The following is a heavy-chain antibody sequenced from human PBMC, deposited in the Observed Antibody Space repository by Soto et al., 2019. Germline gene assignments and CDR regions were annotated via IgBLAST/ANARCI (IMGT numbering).Heavy chain of an antibody. J-gene: IGHJ4*02. V-gene: IGHV1-46*01. CDR3: AREGKYYYDSSGYYPPSFDY. CDR2: INPSGGST. CDR1: GYTFTSYY. Sequence: GASVKVSCKASGYTFTSYYMHWVRQAPGQGLEWMGIINPSGGSTSYAQKFQGRVTMTRDTSTSTVYLELSSLRSEDTAVYYCAREGKYYYDSSGYYPPSFDYWGQGTLVTVSS. D-gene: IGHD3-22*01.